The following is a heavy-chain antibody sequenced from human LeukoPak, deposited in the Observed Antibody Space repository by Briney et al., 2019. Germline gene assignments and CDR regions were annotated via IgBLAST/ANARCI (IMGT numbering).Heavy chain of an antibody. J-gene: IGHJ4*02. CDR1: GFTFSTYA. V-gene: IGHV3-30*04. CDR3: AREGREYGSANYFYYFDY. CDR2: ISYDGSKK. D-gene: IGHD3-10*01. Sequence: GGSLRLSCAASGFTFSTYAMEWVRQAPGKGPEWVAVISYDGSKKYYVDPVKGRFTISRDNSKNTLYLQMNSLRAEDTAVYYCAREGREYGSANYFYYFDYWGQGTLATVSS.